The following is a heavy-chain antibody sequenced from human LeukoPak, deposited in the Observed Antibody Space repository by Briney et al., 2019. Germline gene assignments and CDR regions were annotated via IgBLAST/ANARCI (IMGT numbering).Heavy chain of an antibody. J-gene: IGHJ6*03. V-gene: IGHV4-34*01. CDR2: INHSGST. D-gene: IGHD2-15*01. Sequence: PSETLSLTCAVYGGSFSGYYWSWLRQPPGKGLEWLGEINHSGSTNYNPSLKSRVTISVDTSKNQFSLKLSSVTAADTAVYYCARGRRPRYCSGGSCKLKLYYYMDVWGKGTTVTVSS. CDR1: GGSFSGYY. CDR3: ARGRRPRYCSGGSCKLKLYYYMDV.